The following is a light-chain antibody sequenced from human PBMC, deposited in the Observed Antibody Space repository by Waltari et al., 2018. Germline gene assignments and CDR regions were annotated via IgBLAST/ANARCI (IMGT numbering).Light chain of an antibody. CDR1: SNDVGGYNS. Sequence: QSALTQPASVSGSPGQSVTIFCAGTSNDVGGYNSVSWYPEYPGQAPRVIIYDVSDRPSGVSDRFSGSKSGNTASLTISGLQAEDEADYYCSSQSSNDVVLFGGGTKLTVL. CDR3: SSQSSNDVVL. V-gene: IGLV2-14*01. CDR2: DVS. J-gene: IGLJ2*01.